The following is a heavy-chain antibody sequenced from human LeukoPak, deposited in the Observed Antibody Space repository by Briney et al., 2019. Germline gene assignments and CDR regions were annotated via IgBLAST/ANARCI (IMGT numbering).Heavy chain of an antibody. CDR3: ARARSIAAAGTDFGY. D-gene: IGHD6-13*01. CDR1: GYTFTSYG. CDR2: ISAYNGNT. J-gene: IGHJ4*02. V-gene: IGHV1-18*01. Sequence: ASVKVSCTASGYTFTSYGISWVRQAPGQGLEWMGWISAYNGNTNYAQKLQGRVTMTTDTSTSTAYMELRSLRSDDTAVYYCARARSIAAAGTDFGYWGQGTLVTVSS.